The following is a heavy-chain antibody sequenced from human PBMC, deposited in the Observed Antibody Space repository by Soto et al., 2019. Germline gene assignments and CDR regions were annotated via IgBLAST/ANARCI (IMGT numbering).Heavy chain of an antibody. CDR3: TSSGGHSASTAFDF. J-gene: IGHJ3*01. D-gene: IGHD2-15*01. CDR2: INSDGSDT. Sequence: DVQLVESGGGSAQPGGSLTLSCEASGFSFSSHWMHWVRQAPGRGLMWVSRINSDGSDTMYADSVKGRFTISRDNAKNSVSLEMNGLRAEDMGLHYCTSSGGHSASTAFDFWGQRAMVTVSS. V-gene: IGHV3-74*03. CDR1: GFSFSSHW.